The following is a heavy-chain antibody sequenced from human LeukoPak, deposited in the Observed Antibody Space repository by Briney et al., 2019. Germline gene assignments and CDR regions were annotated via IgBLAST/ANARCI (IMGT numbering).Heavy chain of an antibody. CDR3: ARSGYSYGFHFDY. CDR1: GFTFSSYA. CDR2: ISYDGSNK. J-gene: IGHJ4*02. D-gene: IGHD5-18*01. V-gene: IGHV3-30*04. Sequence: GRSLRLSCAASGFTFSSYAMHWVRQAPGKGLEWVAVISYDGSNKYYADSVKGRFTISRDNSKNTLYPQMNSLRAEDTAVYYCARSGYSYGFHFDYWGQGTLVTVSS.